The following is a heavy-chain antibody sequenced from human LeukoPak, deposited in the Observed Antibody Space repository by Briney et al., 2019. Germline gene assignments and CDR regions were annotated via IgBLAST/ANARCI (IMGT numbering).Heavy chain of an antibody. D-gene: IGHD6-19*01. V-gene: IGHV3-23*01. J-gene: IGHJ4*02. CDR3: AKMPVSYSSGWSTFDY. Sequence: GGSLRLSCAASRFTFSSYAMSWVRQAPGKGLEWVSAISGSGGSTYYTDSVKGRFTISRDNSKNTLYLQMNSLRAEDTAIYYCAKMPVSYSSGWSTFDYWGQGTLVTVSS. CDR2: ISGSGGST. CDR1: RFTFSSYA.